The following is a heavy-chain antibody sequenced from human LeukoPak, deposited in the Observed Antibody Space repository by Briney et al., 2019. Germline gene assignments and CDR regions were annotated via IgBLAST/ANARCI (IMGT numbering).Heavy chain of an antibody. Sequence: SETLSLTCGVSGYSISRGYYWGWIRQPPGNGLEWIGNIYHTGSTYYNPSLRSRVTISVDTSKNQFFLKLTSVTAADTAVYYCARGLEGYSAGWSRFFEYWGQGTLATVSS. CDR1: GYSISRGYY. CDR3: ARGLEGYSAGWSRFFEY. D-gene: IGHD6-19*01. CDR2: IYHTGST. V-gene: IGHV4-38-2*01. J-gene: IGHJ4*02.